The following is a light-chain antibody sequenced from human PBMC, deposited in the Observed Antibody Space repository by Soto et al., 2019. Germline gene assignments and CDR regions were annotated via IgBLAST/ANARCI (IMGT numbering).Light chain of an antibody. CDR2: WAS. V-gene: IGKV4-1*01. CDR1: QSLFYSSNNKNF. CDR3: HQYHSTPYT. Sequence: DIVMTQSPDSLAVSPGERATISCKSSQSLFYSSNNKNFLAWYKQKPGQPPRLLIYWASTRESGVPDRFSGSESRTDFNLTISSLQAEDVAVYYCHQYHSTPYTFGQGTKLEIK. J-gene: IGKJ2*01.